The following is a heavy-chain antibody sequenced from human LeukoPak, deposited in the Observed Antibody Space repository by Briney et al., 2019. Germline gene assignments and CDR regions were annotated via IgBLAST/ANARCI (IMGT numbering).Heavy chain of an antibody. Sequence: GGSLRLSCAASGFTFSSYAMSWVRQAPGKGLEWVSTMSGRGGSIYYTDSVKGRFTISRDNSKSTLYLQMNTLRAEDTAVYYCAKDPVNWGQDSGTFDIWGQGTMVTVSS. CDR2: MSGRGGSI. D-gene: IGHD3-16*01. V-gene: IGHV3-23*01. CDR1: GFTFSSYA. J-gene: IGHJ3*02. CDR3: AKDPVNWGQDSGTFDI.